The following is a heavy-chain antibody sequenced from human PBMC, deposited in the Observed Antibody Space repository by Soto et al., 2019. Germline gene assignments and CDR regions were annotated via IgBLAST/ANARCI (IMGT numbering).Heavy chain of an antibody. CDR2: ISSSGSTI. CDR1: GFTFSYYY. D-gene: IGHD2-15*01. Sequence: GGSLRLSCAASGFTFSYYYMIWIRQAPGKGLEWVSYISSSGSTIYYADSVKGRFTISRDNAKNSLYLQMNSLRAEDTAVYYCAGGFGYCSGGSCYRPYFDYWGQGTLVTVSS. J-gene: IGHJ4*02. V-gene: IGHV3-11*01. CDR3: AGGFGYCSGGSCYRPYFDY.